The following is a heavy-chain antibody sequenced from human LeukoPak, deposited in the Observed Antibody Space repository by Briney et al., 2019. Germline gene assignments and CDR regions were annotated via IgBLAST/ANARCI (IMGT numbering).Heavy chain of an antibody. CDR3: ARYHNGYDDY. Sequence: SETLSLTCTVSGGSISSSSYYWGWIRQPPGKGLEWIGSIYYSGNTYYNPSLKSRVTISTDTSKNQFSLKLSSVTAADTALYYCARYHNGYDDYWGQGTLVTVSS. J-gene: IGHJ4*02. D-gene: IGHD5-12*01. CDR1: GGSISSSSYY. V-gene: IGHV4-39*07. CDR2: IYYSGNT.